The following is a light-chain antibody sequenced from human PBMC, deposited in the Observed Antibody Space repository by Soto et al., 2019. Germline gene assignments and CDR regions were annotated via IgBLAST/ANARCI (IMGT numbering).Light chain of an antibody. V-gene: IGKV3-11*01. J-gene: IGKJ5*01. CDR1: QTVRHNY. CDR3: QQRSNWPPT. Sequence: EFVFTPSPGTLSLSPGDRATLSCTASQTVRHNYVAWYQQKPGQDHRLLIYDASNRATGIPARFSGSGSGTDFTLTISSLEPEDFAVYYCQQRSNWPPTFGQGTRLEI. CDR2: DAS.